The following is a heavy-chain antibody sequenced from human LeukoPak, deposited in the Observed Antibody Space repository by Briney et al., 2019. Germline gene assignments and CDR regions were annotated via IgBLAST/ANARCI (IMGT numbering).Heavy chain of an antibody. CDR1: GFTPSSKY. Sequence: GGSLRLSCAPSGFTPSSKYMSWVRQAPGKGLEWVSVIYSGGSTYYADSVKGRLTISRDNSKTTLYLKMNSLRAEDTAVYYCARLFKVVPAAIHTWGQGTLVTVPS. CDR2: IYSGGST. CDR3: ARLFKVVPAAIHT. V-gene: IGHV3-53*01. J-gene: IGHJ5*02. D-gene: IGHD2-2*01.